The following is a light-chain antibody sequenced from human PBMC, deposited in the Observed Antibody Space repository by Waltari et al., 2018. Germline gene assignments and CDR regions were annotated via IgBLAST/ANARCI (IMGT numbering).Light chain of an antibody. CDR2: DAS. J-gene: IGKJ4*01. V-gene: IGKV3-11*01. CDR3: QQRRNWPLT. CDR1: QSVGTY. Sequence: CSTSQSVGTYLAWYQQRPGQSPRLLIYDASYRATGIPARFSGSGSETDFTLTISSLQPEDFAVYYCQQRRNWPLTFGGGTRVQI.